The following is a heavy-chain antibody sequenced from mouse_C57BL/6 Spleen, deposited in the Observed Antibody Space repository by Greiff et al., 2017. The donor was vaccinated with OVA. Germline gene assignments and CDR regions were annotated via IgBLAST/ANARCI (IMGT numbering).Heavy chain of an antibody. CDR3: ARSKGPYYSNYFYAMDY. D-gene: IGHD2-5*01. CDR2: INPNNGGT. CDR1: GYTFTDYY. V-gene: IGHV1-26*01. Sequence: EVQLQQSGPELVKPGASVKISCKASGYTFTDYYMNWVKQSHGKSLEWIGDINPNNGGTSYNQKFKGKATLTVDKSSSTAYMELRSLTSEDSAVYYCARSKGPYYSNYFYAMDYWGQGTSVTVSS. J-gene: IGHJ4*01.